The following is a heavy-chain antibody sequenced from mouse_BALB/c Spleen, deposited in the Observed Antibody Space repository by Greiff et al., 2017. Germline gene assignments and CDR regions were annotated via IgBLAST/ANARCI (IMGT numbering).Heavy chain of an antibody. CDR2: INPSNGRT. V-gene: IGHV1S81*02. CDR1: GYTFTSYW. D-gene: IGHD1-1*01. J-gene: IGHJ3*01. Sequence: QVQLQQPGAELVKPGASVKLSCKASGYTFTSYWMHWVKQRPGQGLEWIGEINPSNGRTNYNEKFKSKATLTVDKSSSTAYMQLSSLTSEDSAVYYCARYRESTVGFAYWGQGTLVTVSA. CDR3: ARYRESTVGFAY.